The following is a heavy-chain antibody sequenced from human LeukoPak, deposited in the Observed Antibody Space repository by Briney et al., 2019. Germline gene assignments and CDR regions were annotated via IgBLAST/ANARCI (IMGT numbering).Heavy chain of an antibody. J-gene: IGHJ4*02. D-gene: IGHD3-22*01. CDR2: ITSNGDTT. Sequence: GGTLRLSCSASGFTFSSYIMHWARQAPGKGLKYVSAITSNGDTTYSADSVKGRVTISRDNSKNTLYLEMSSLRAEDTAVYYCVKDDSYYYDSSGRDSWGQGTLVTVSS. V-gene: IGHV3-64D*09. CDR3: VKDDSYYYDSSGRDS. CDR1: GFTFSSYI.